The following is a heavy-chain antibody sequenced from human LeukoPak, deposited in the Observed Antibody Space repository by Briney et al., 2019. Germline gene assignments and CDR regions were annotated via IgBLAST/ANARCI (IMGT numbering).Heavy chain of an antibody. CDR1: GGTFSSYA. D-gene: IGHD1-26*01. Sequence: ASVKVSCKASGGTFSSYAISWVRQAPGQGLEWMGGIIPIFGTANYAQKFQGRVTITADESTSTAYMELSSLRSEDTAVYYCARDSGSYFHYYYIDVRGKGTTVTVSS. CDR2: IIPIFGTA. J-gene: IGHJ6*03. V-gene: IGHV1-69*13. CDR3: ARDSGSYFHYYYIDV.